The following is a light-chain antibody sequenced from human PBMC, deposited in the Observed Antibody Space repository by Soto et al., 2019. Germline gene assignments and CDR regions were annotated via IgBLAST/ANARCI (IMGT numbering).Light chain of an antibody. CDR1: QSVSSY. CDR2: DAS. CDR3: QQRSNWIT. J-gene: IGKJ5*01. Sequence: EIGVTQSPATPSLSPGEKATPPCSASQSVSSYLAWYQQKPGQAPRLLIYDASNRATGIPARFSGSGSGTDFTLTISSLEPEDFGVYYCQQRSNWITFGQGTRLEIK. V-gene: IGKV3-11*01.